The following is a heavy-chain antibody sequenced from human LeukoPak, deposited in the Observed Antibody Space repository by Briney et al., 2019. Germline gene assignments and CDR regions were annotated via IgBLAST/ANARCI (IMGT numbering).Heavy chain of an antibody. CDR3: ARTYSSSWYSFA. J-gene: IGHJ5*02. D-gene: IGHD6-13*01. CDR1: EYPFSGYY. CDR2: INPNSGGT. V-gene: IGHV1-2*02. Sequence: GDSVKVSCKASEYPFSGYYIHWVRHAPGQGLEWMGWINPNSGGTNYAQKFQGRVTMTRDTSISTAYMELSRLRSDDTAVYYCARTYSSSWYSFAWGQGTLVTVSS.